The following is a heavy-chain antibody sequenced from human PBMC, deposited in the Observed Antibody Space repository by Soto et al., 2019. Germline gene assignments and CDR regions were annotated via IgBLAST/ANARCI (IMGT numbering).Heavy chain of an antibody. CDR2: IKQDGSEK. Sequence: GGSLRLSCAASGFTFSSYWMSWVRQAPGKGLEWVANIKQDGSEKYYVDSVKGRFTISRDNAKNSLYLQMNSLRAEDTAVYYCARVAGGYNWNDVAFDIWGQGTMVTVSS. CDR1: GFTFSSYW. CDR3: ARVAGGYNWNDVAFDI. D-gene: IGHD1-1*01. V-gene: IGHV3-7*01. J-gene: IGHJ3*02.